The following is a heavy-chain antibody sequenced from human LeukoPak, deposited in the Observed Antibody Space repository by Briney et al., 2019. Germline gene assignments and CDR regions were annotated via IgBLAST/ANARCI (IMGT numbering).Heavy chain of an antibody. CDR3: ANEKSGSGYLDFDY. CDR2: IKQAGSEK. Sequence: VSLRLSCAASGFTFSSYWMIWVRQAPGKGLEWVANIKQAGSEKYYVDSVKGRFTISRDNSKHYLYLQMNSLRTEDTALYYCANEKSGSGYLDFDYWGQGTLVAVSS. V-gene: IGHV3-7*05. J-gene: IGHJ4*02. CDR1: GFTFSSYW. D-gene: IGHD3-22*01.